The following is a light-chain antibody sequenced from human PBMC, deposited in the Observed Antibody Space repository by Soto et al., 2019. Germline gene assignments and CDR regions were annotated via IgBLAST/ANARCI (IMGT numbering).Light chain of an antibody. Sequence: QSVLTQPASVSGSPGQSIAISCTGVRTDVDGYDYVSWYQQHPGQAPQLIIYDAYNRTSGVSHSFSGSKSGDTASLTISGLKAKDEADYYCTPYTRSTHFDVFGTGTKVTVL. CDR1: RTDVDGYDY. V-gene: IGLV2-14*03. CDR3: TPYTRSTHFDV. CDR2: DAY. J-gene: IGLJ1*01.